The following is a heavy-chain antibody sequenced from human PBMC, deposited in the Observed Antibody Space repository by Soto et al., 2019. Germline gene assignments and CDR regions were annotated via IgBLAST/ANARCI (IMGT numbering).Heavy chain of an antibody. J-gene: IGHJ6*02. V-gene: IGHV1-46*01. CDR3: ARDPDPTYYYILTGPYYYYGMDV. CDR2: INPSGGST. Sequence: GASVKVSCKASGYTFTSYYMHWVRQAPGQGLEWMGIINPSGGSTSYAQKFQGRVTMTRDTSTSTVYMELSSLRSEDTAVYYCARDPDPTYYYILTGPYYYYGMDVWGQGTTVTVSS. CDR1: GYTFTSYY. D-gene: IGHD3-9*01.